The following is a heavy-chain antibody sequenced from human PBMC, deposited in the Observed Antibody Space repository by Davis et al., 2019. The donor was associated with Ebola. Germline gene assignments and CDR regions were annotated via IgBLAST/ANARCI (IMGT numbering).Heavy chain of an antibody. CDR2: IYYSGST. J-gene: IGHJ2*01. D-gene: IGHD3-16*02. CDR3: ARAPLGITFGGVIVTSWYFDL. CDR1: GGSFSGYY. V-gene: IGHV4-59*01. Sequence: SETLSLTCAVYGGSFSGYYWSWIRQPQGKGLEWIGYIYYSGSTNYNPSLKSRVTISVDTSKNQFSLKLSSVTAADTAVYYCARAPLGITFGGVIVTSWYFDLWGRGTLVTVSS.